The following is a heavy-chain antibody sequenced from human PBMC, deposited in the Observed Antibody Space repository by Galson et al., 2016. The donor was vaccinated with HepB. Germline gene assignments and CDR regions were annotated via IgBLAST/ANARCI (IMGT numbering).Heavy chain of an antibody. CDR1: GFSLSTSGMG. CDR2: IYWDDDK. V-gene: IGHV2-5*02. D-gene: IGHD3-22*01. J-gene: IGHJ2*01. Sequence: PALVKPTQTLTLTCTFSGFSLSTSGMGVGWIRQPPGKALEWLALIYWDDDKRYSPSLKSRLTITKDTSKNQVVLTMTNMDPVDTATYYCARTSYYDPSSPVLVYFDLWGRGTLVTVSS. CDR3: ARTSYYDPSSPVLVYFDL.